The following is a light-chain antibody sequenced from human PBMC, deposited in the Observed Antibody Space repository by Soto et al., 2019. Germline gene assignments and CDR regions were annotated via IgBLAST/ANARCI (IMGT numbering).Light chain of an antibody. CDR3: QQRSNWPS. CDR1: QSVSSY. J-gene: IGKJ4*01. CDR2: DAS. V-gene: IGKV3-11*01. Sequence: DIVLTQSPATLSFSAGERATLSCRASQSVSSYLAWYQQKPGQAPRLLIYDASNRATGIPARFSVSGSGTDFTLTISRLEPEDFAVYYCQQRSNWPSFGGGTKVEIK.